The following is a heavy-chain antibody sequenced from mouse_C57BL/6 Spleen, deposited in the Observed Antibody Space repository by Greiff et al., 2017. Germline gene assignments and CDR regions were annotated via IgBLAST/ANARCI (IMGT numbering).Heavy chain of an antibody. Sequence: EVQRVESGPGLVKPSQSLSLTCSVTGYSITSGYYWNWIRQFPGNKLEWMGYISYDGSNNYNPSLKNRISITRDTSKNQFFLKLNSVTTEDTATYYCARGDWAFDYWGQGTTLTVSS. V-gene: IGHV3-6*01. J-gene: IGHJ2*01. CDR2: ISYDGSN. CDR1: GYSITSGYY. D-gene: IGHD4-1*01. CDR3: ARGDWAFDY.